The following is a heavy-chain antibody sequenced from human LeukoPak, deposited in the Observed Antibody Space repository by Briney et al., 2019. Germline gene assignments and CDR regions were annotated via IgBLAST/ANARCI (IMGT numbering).Heavy chain of an antibody. CDR2: ITSTSTYI. D-gene: IGHD6-19*01. CDR1: GFTFSSYS. V-gene: IGHV3-21*01. CDR3: ARVDNNGLYSEYFDH. Sequence: GGSLRLSCAASGFTFSSYSMNWVRQAPGKGLEWVSSITSTSTYIYYGDSVKGRFTTSRDNAKNSLFLQMHSLRAEDTAVYYCARVDNNGLYSEYFDHWGQGTLVTVSS. J-gene: IGHJ1*01.